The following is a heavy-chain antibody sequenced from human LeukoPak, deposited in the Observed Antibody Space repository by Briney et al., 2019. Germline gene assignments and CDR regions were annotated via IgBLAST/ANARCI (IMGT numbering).Heavy chain of an antibody. CDR1: GFTLDDFA. CDR2: IRSKTYGGTT. CDR3: TRVREGPVTDH. J-gene: IGHJ5*02. V-gene: IGHV3-49*04. D-gene: IGHD3-10*01. Sequence: GRSLRLSCTVSGFTLDDFALNWVRQAPGKGLEWVAFIRSKTYGGTTEYAASVKGRFTISKDDSKTIAYLQMNSLKTEDTAVYYCTRVREGPVTDHWGQGTLVTVSS.